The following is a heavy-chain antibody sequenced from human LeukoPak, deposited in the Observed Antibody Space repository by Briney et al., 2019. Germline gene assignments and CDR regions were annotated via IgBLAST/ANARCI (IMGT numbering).Heavy chain of an antibody. CDR1: GFTFGGSA. Sequence: GGSLRLSCAASGFTFGGSAMHWVRQASGKGLEWIGRIRTKANSYATAYAASVKGRFTISRDDSKNTAYLQMNSLKTEDTAVYYCTRRSDFNNSGYQYWGQGTLVTVSS. J-gene: IGHJ4*02. CDR2: IRTKANSYAT. CDR3: TRRSDFNNSGYQY. D-gene: IGHD3-22*01. V-gene: IGHV3-73*01.